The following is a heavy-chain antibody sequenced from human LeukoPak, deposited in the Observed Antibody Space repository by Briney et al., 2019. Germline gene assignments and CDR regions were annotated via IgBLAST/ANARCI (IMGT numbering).Heavy chain of an antibody. CDR1: GDSVSSNTAA. CDR3: ARDGWPAFDY. Sequence: SQTLSLTCAISGDSVSSNTAAWNWIRKSPSRGLEWLGRTFYRSKWYSDYAVSVKSRITINADTSKNQSSLQLTSVTPEDTAVYYCARDGWPAFDYWGQGTPVTVSS. V-gene: IGHV6-1*01. CDR2: TFYRSKWYS. D-gene: IGHD2-15*01. J-gene: IGHJ4*02.